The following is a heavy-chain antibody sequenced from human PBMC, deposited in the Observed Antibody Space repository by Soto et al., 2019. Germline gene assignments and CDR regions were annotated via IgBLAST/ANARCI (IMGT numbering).Heavy chain of an antibody. CDR3: AREKVGTTFFDN. Sequence: KSSETLSLTCNVSGFAISRGYYWSWVRQPPGKGLEWIGSIYPSVSSYHNPSLESRLTLSIDTSKNQFTLKLASVTAADTALYYCAREKVGTTFFDNWGKGTQVTV. D-gene: IGHD1-1*01. V-gene: IGHV4-38-2*02. CDR2: IYPSVSS. CDR1: GFAISRGYY. J-gene: IGHJ4*02.